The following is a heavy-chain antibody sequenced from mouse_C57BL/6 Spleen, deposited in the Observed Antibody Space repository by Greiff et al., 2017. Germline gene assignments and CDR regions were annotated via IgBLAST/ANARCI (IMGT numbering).Heavy chain of an antibody. CDR3: ARLYYGNYWYFDV. CDR2: IYPGGGYT. J-gene: IGHJ1*03. CDR1: GYTFTNYW. D-gene: IGHD2-1*01. Sequence: QVQLQQSGAELVRPGTSVKMSCKASGYTFTNYWIGWAKQRPGHGLEWIGDIYPGGGYTNYNEKFKGKATLTADKSSSTAYMQFSSLTSEDSAIYYCARLYYGNYWYFDVWGTGTTVTVSS. V-gene: IGHV1-63*01.